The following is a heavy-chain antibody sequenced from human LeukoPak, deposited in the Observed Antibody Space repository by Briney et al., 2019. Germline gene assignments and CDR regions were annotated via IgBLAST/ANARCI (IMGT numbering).Heavy chain of an antibody. J-gene: IGHJ4*03. V-gene: IGHV6-1*01. D-gene: IGHD3-16*02. CDR2: TYYRSQWFN. Sequence: SQTLSLTCVISGDRFSGNSVPWSWIRQSPSRGLEWLGRTYYRSQWFNDYAVSVKSRITINPDTSKNQFSLQLNSVTPEDTAVYYCARYTGGYNFDHWGRDTGLSVSS. CDR1: GDRFSGNSVP. CDR3: ARYTGGYNFDH.